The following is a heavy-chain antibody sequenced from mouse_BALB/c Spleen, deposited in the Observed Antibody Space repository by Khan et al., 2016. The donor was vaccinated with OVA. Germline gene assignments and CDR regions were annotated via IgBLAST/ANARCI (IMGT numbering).Heavy chain of an antibody. V-gene: IGHV2-9*02. CDR3: ARNRESDYFDY. CDR2: IWAGGST. J-gene: IGHJ2*01. CDR1: GFSLTSYG. Sequence: VQLQESGPGLVAPSQSLSFTCTVSGFSLTSYGIHWVRQPPGKGLEWLGIIWAGGSTNYNSALMSRLSISKDNSRSQVFLKMNSLQTDDTAMYFCARNRESDYFDYWGQGTTLTVSS.